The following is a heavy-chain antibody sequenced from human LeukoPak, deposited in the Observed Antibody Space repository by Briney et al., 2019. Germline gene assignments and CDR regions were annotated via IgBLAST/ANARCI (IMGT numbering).Heavy chain of an antibody. J-gene: IGHJ4*02. V-gene: IGHV3-23*01. CDR1: GFTFSTYT. CDR2: IGNNGGGI. CDR3: AIDPNWGTHS. D-gene: IGHD7-27*01. Sequence: GGSLRLSCAASGFTFSTYTMYWVRHPPGKRLEWVSIIGNNGGGIHYADSVKGRFTISRDNFKSALYLQMNSLRVEDTAVYYCAIDPNWGTHSWGQGVLVTVSS.